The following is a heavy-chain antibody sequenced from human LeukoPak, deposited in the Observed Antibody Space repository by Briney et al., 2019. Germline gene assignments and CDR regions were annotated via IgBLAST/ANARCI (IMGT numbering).Heavy chain of an antibody. CDR3: AKSLDAQAVADPFVY. Sequence: GGSLRLSCAASGFIFSTYDMHWVRQAPGKGLEWVAVVSYDGSNIYHAASVQGRFTISRDNSKNTLYLQMNSLRAEDTAVYYCAKSLDAQAVADPFVYWGQGTLVTVSS. J-gene: IGHJ4*02. CDR1: GFIFSTYD. CDR2: VSYDGSNI. V-gene: IGHV3-30*18. D-gene: IGHD6-19*01.